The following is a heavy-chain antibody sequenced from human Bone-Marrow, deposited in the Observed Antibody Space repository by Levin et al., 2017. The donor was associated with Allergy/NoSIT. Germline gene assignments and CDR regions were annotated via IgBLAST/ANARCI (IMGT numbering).Heavy chain of an antibody. Sequence: GGSLRLSCAASGFSFSTYAMTWVRQSPRNGLEWVSSISGEGASTYYAESVKGRFTISRDNSRNSVFLHMNSLRVEDTALYYCAKDTLASDFYYGMDVWGQGTTVTV. CDR2: ISGEGAST. V-gene: IGHV3-23*01. CDR1: GFSFSTYA. J-gene: IGHJ6*02. D-gene: IGHD1-1*01. CDR3: AKDTLASDFYYGMDV.